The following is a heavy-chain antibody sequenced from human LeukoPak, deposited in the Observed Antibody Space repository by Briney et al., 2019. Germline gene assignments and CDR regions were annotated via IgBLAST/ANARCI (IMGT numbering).Heavy chain of an antibody. D-gene: IGHD3-10*01. J-gene: IGHJ4*02. Sequence: ASVKVSCKASGYTFTGYYMHWVRQAPGQGLEWMGWISPNIGGTNYAQKFQGRVTMTRDTSISTAYMELSRLRSDDTAVYYCTRDLLYYYGSGLDYWGQGTLVTVSS. CDR1: GYTFTGYY. CDR3: TRDLLYYYGSGLDY. V-gene: IGHV1-2*02. CDR2: ISPNIGGT.